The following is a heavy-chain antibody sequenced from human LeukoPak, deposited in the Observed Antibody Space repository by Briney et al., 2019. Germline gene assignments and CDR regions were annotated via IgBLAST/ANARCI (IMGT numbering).Heavy chain of an antibody. CDR1: GYTFTGYY. D-gene: IGHD3-10*01. CDR3: ARVIGWFGELLGAFDI. V-gene: IGHV1-2*02. J-gene: IGHJ3*02. CDR2: INPNSGGT. Sequence: GASVKVSCKASGYTFTGYYMHWVRQAPGQGLEWMGWINPNSGGTNYAQKFQGRVTMTRDTSISTAYMELSRLRSDDTAVYYCARVIGWFGELLGAFDIWGQGTMVTVSS.